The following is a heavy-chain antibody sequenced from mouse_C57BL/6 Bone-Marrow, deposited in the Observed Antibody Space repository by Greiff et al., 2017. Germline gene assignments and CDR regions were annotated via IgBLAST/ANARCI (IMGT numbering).Heavy chain of an antibody. J-gene: IGHJ1*03. Sequence: EVMLVESGGGLVKPGGSLKLSCAASGFTFSSYTMSWVRQTPEKRLQWVAAISGGGGNTYYPDSVKGRFTITRDKDKNILYLKMSSLRSEDTALYYCARQVTTVLATKYFDVWGTGTTVTVSS. V-gene: IGHV5-9*01. CDR3: ARQVTTVLATKYFDV. CDR1: GFTFSSYT. D-gene: IGHD1-1*01. CDR2: ISGGGGNT.